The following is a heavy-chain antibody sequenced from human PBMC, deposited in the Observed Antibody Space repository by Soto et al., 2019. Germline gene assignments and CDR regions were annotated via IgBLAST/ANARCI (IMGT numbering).Heavy chain of an antibody. CDR3: AGATGADQEDY. CDR1: GFTFSSYW. D-gene: IGHD2-2*01. CDR2: IKEDGSER. J-gene: IGHJ4*02. Sequence: PGVSLRLSCAASGFTFSSYWMSWVRQAPGKGLEWVANIKEDGSERYYVDSVKGRFTISRDNAKNSLYLQMNSLRAEDTAVYYCAGATGADQEDYWGQGTLVTVSS. V-gene: IGHV3-7*04.